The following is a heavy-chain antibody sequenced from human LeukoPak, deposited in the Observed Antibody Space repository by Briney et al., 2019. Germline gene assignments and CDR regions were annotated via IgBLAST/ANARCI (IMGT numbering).Heavy chain of an antibody. V-gene: IGHV3-64D*06. CDR3: VRTYDENPLGWFDP. J-gene: IGHJ5*02. CDR1: GFTFRTYA. CDR2: ISINGGST. D-gene: IGHD5-12*01. Sequence: GGSLRLSCAASGFTFRTYAMHWVRQPPGKGLYYVSAISINGGSTYYADSVRGRFTISRDNSKNTLYLQMSSLRPDDTAVYYCVRTYDENPLGWFDPWGQGTLVTVSS.